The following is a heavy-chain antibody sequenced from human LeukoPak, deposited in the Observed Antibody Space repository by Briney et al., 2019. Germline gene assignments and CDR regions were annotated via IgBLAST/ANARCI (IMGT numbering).Heavy chain of an antibody. J-gene: IGHJ3*02. D-gene: IGHD3-10*01. CDR3: ASERQLITMVRGVYAFDI. V-gene: IGHV4-30-4*08. Sequence: SWVRQPPGKGLEWIGYIYYSGSTYYNPSLKSRVTISVDTSKNQFSLKLSSVTAADTAVYYCASERQLITMVRGVYAFDIWGQGTMVTVSS. CDR2: IYYSGST.